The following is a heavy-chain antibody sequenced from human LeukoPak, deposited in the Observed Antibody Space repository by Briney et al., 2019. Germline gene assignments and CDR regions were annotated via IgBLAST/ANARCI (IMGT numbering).Heavy chain of an antibody. V-gene: IGHV3-48*01. Sequence: GGSLRLSCAASGFTFSSYAMSWVRQAPGKGLEWVSYISSSSSVIYYADSVKGRFTISRDNAKNSLYLQMSSLRAEDTAVYYCARDIGSGTTGTKGVLVNWGQGTLVTVSS. CDR2: ISSSSSVI. CDR1: GFTFSSYA. D-gene: IGHD1-1*01. J-gene: IGHJ4*02. CDR3: ARDIGSGTTGTKGVLVN.